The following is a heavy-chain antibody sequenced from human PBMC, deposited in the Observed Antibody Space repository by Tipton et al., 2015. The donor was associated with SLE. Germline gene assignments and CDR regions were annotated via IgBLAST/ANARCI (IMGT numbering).Heavy chain of an antibody. V-gene: IGHV3-74*01. Sequence: SLRLSCAASGFTFSSYAMHWVRQAPGKGLVWVSHIDSDGSGTSFADSVKGRFSISRDNAKNTLYLQMNSLRAEDTAVYYCARGGTYNDFDYWGQGALVTVSS. J-gene: IGHJ4*02. CDR1: GFTFSSYA. CDR3: ARGGTYNDFDY. D-gene: IGHD5-24*01. CDR2: IDSDGSGT.